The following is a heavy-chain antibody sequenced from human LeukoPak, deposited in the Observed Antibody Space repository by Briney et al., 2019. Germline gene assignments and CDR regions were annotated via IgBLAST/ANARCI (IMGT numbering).Heavy chain of an antibody. Sequence: SETLSLTCAVYGGPFSGYYWSWIRQPPGKGLEWIGEINHSGSTNYNPSLKSRVTISVDTSKNQFSLKLSSVTAADTAVYYCARGRGPPLRYFDWLLYHYFDYWGQGTLVTVSS. CDR1: GGPFSGYY. V-gene: IGHV4-34*01. CDR3: ARGRGPPLRYFDWLLYHYFDY. D-gene: IGHD3-9*01. J-gene: IGHJ4*02. CDR2: INHSGST.